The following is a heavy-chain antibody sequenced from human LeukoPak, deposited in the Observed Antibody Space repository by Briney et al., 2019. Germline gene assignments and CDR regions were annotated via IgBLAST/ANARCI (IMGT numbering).Heavy chain of an antibody. J-gene: IGHJ4*02. CDR3: ASGGMATMREYFDY. CDR1: GFTFSSYG. V-gene: IGHV3-33*01. D-gene: IGHD5-24*01. CDR2: IWYDGSNK. Sequence: GGSLRLPCAASGFTFSSYGMHWVRQAPGKGLEWVAVIWYDGSNKYYADSVKGRFTVSRDNSKNTLYLQMNSLRAEDTAVYYCASGGMATMREYFDYWGQGTLVTVSS.